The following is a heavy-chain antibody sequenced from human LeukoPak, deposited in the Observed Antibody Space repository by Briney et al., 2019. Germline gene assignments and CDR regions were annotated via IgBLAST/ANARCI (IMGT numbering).Heavy chain of an antibody. CDR1: GGSISSYY. J-gene: IGHJ4*02. V-gene: IGHV4-59*01. CDR3: ARGPRGLVVRGVSPYFDY. CDR2: IYYSGST. D-gene: IGHD3-10*01. Sequence: SETLSLTCTVAGGSISSYYWSWIRQPPGKGLEWIGYIYYSGSTNYNPSLKSRVTISVDTSKNQFSLKLSSVTAADTAVYYCARGPRGLVVRGVSPYFDYWGQGTLVTVSS.